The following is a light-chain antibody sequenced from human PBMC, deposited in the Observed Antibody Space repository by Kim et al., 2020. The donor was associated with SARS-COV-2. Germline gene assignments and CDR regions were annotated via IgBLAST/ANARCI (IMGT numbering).Light chain of an antibody. Sequence: QSVLTQPPSASGTPGQRVTISCSGSSSNIGSNYVYWYQQLPRTAPKLLIYRNNQRPSGVPERFSGSKSGTSASLAISGLRSEDEADYYCAAWDDSLSVLWVFGGGTQLTVL. V-gene: IGLV1-47*01. CDR2: RNN. CDR3: AAWDDSLSVLWV. CDR1: SSNIGSNY. J-gene: IGLJ3*02.